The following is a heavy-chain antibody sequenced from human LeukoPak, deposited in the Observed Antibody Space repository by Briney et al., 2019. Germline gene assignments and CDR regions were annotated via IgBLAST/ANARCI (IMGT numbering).Heavy chain of an antibody. D-gene: IGHD3-3*01. CDR3: AKDFWSMVGYMDV. V-gene: IGHV3-23*01. CDR2: VSGSGGVT. J-gene: IGHJ6*02. Sequence: GGSLRLSCAASGFTFSNDAMSWVRQAPGKGLEWVSIVSGSGGVTFYADSVKGRFTISRDNSKNTLYMQMNSLRAEDTAVYYCAKDFWSMVGYMDVWGQGTTVSVSS. CDR1: GFTFSNDA.